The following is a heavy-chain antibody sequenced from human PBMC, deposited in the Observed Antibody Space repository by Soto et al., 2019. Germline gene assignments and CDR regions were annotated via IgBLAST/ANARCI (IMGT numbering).Heavy chain of an antibody. CDR3: VRGGGYDSFDF. D-gene: IGHD2-15*01. CDR1: GVTMSYGAYS. CDR2: ISHLEKT. J-gene: IGHJ4*02. V-gene: IGHV4-30-2*06. Sequence: PSETRSLTCSVSGVTMSYGAYSWNWIRQSPGKGLEGLGYISHLEKTYYNPTFRSRLSLXXXRXXXXXFLXLXXMAAADKAVYYCVRGGGYDSFDFWGQGIQVT.